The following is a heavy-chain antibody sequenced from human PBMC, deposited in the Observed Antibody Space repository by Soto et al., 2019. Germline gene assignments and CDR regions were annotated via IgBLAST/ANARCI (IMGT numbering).Heavy chain of an antibody. D-gene: IGHD4-17*01. CDR3: AREDTVTLDY. CDR2: ISYDGSNK. CDR1: GFTFSRYA. V-gene: IGHV3-30-3*01. J-gene: IGHJ4*02. Sequence: QVQLVESGGGVVQPGRSLRLSCAASGFTFSRYAMHWVRQAPGKGLEWVAVISYDGSNKYYADSVKGRFTISRDNSKNTLYLQMNRLRAEVTAVYYCAREDTVTLDYWGQGTLVTVSS.